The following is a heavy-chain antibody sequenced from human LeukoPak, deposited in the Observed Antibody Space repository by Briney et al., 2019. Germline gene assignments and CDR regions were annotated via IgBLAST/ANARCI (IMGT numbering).Heavy chain of an antibody. CDR3: AKDSEQLAYYFDY. V-gene: IGHV3-30*18. CDR1: GFTFSRYD. J-gene: IGHJ4*02. Sequence: GGSLRLSCAASGFTFSRYDIHWVRQAPGKGLEWVAGISNDGGNKYYAESVKGRFIISRDNSKNTLYLQMNSLRAEDTAVYYCAKDSEQLAYYFDYWGQGTLVTVSS. D-gene: IGHD6-13*01. CDR2: ISNDGGNK.